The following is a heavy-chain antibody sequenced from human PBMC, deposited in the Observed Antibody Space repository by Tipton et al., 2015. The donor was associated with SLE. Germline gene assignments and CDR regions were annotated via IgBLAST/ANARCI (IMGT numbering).Heavy chain of an antibody. Sequence: SLRLSCAASGFTFDDYAIHWVRQAPGKGLEWVSGISWNSGSIGYADSVKGRFTISRDNAKNSLYLQMNSLRAEDTAVYYCARGWEWFGELGSAFDIWGQGTMVTVSS. J-gene: IGHJ3*02. D-gene: IGHD3-10*01. CDR3: ARGWEWFGELGSAFDI. CDR1: GFTFDDYA. CDR2: ISWNSGSI. V-gene: IGHV3-9*01.